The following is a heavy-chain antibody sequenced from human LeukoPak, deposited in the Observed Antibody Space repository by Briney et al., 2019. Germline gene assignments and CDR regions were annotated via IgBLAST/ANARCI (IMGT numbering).Heavy chain of an antibody. V-gene: IGHV3-64*01. Sequence: PGGSLRLSCATSGFTFSNFAMQWVRQAPGKGLEYVSGISSNGGSTYYANSVRGRFTISRDNSRNTLYLQMNSLRAEDTAVYYCARDSTLSNYWGQGTLVTVSS. CDR3: ARDSTLSNY. J-gene: IGHJ4*02. D-gene: IGHD3-16*01. CDR2: ISSNGGST. CDR1: GFTFSNFA.